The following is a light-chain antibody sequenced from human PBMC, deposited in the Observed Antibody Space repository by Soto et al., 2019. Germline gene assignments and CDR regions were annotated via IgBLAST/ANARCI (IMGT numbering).Light chain of an antibody. J-gene: IGKJ4*01. CDR3: QQYNNWPPLT. CDR1: QSVRST. Sequence: EIVLTQFPCTLSLSPGERATLSCRASQSVRSTYLAWYQQKPGQAPRLLIYGASTRATGIPARFSGSGSGTEFTLTISSLQSEDFAVYYCQQYNNWPPLTFGGGTKVDIK. CDR2: GAS. V-gene: IGKV3-15*01.